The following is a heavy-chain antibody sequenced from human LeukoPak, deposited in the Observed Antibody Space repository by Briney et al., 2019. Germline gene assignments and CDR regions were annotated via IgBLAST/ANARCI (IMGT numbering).Heavy chain of an antibody. D-gene: IGHD2-2*02. V-gene: IGHV4-4*07. CDR3: ARGIVVVPVAIIEYYFDY. CDR1: GGSISSYY. CDR2: IYTSGST. J-gene: IGHJ4*02. Sequence: SETLSLTCTVSGGSISSYYWSWIRQPAGKGLEWVGRIYTSGSTNYNPSLKSRVTMSVDTSKNQFSLKLSSVTAADTAVYYCARGIVVVPVAIIEYYFDYWGQGTLVTVSS.